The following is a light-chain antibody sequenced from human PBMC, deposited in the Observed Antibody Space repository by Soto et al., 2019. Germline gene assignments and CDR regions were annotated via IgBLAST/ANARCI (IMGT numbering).Light chain of an antibody. CDR1: SGSIASNY. J-gene: IGLJ2*01. V-gene: IGLV6-57*04. CDR2: EDN. Sequence: NFMLTQPHSVSESPGKTVTISCTRSSGSIASNYVQWYQQRPGSAPTTVIYEDNQRPSGVPDRFSGSIDSSSNSASLTISGLKTEDEADYYCQSYESSPVVFGGGTQLTVL. CDR3: QSYESSPVV.